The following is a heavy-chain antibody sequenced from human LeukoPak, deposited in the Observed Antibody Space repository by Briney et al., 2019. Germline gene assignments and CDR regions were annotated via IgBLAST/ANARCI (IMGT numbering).Heavy chain of an antibody. D-gene: IGHD2-15*01. V-gene: IGHV5-51*01. Sequence: GESMKISCKASGYSFTKNWIGWVRQKPGKGLEWMGIIYPNDSDARYSPSFQGQVTMSVDRSINTAYLQWSSLKASDTAMYFCARDLVVASTRLGAFDICGQGTMVTVSS. CDR3: ARDLVVASTRLGAFDI. CDR2: IYPNDSDA. J-gene: IGHJ3*02. CDR1: GYSFTKNW.